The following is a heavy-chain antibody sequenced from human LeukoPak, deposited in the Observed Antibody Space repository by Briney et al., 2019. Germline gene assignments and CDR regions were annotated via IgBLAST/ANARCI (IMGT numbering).Heavy chain of an antibody. Sequence: ASVKVSCKASGYTFTGYYMHWVRQAPGQGLEWMGWINPNSGGTNYAQKFQGRVTMTRDTSISTAYMELSRLRSDDTAVYYCAREWAIASTTASWFDPWGQGTLVTVSS. D-gene: IGHD1-1*01. CDR2: INPNSGGT. CDR3: AREWAIASTTASWFDP. J-gene: IGHJ5*02. CDR1: GYTFTGYY. V-gene: IGHV1-2*02.